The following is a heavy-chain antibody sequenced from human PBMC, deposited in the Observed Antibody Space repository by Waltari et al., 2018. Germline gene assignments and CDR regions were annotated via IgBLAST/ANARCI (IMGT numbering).Heavy chain of an antibody. V-gene: IGHV3-23*01. CDR2: ISGSGGST. J-gene: IGHJ4*02. CDR1: GGSFSGYY. Sequence: VQLQQWGAGLLKPSETLSLTCAVYGGSFSGYYWSWIRTAPGKGLEWVSAISGSGGSTYYADSVKGRFTISRDNSKNTLYLQMNSLRAEDTAVYYCAKVRRRGYSYDLDYWGQGTLVTVSS. CDR3: AKVRRRGYSYDLDY. D-gene: IGHD5-18*01.